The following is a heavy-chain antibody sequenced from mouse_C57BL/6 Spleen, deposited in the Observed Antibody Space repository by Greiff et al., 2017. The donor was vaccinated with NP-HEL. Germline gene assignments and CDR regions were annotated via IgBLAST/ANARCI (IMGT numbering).Heavy chain of an antibody. V-gene: IGHV1-18*01. CDR2: IKPNNGGT. CDR3: AKGHDALAY. J-gene: IGHJ3*01. CDR1: GYTFTDYN. D-gene: IGHD2-3*01. Sequence: VQLKESGPELVKPGASVKIPCKASGYTFTDYNMDWVKQSHGKSLEWIGDIKPNNGGTIYNQKFKGKATLTVDKSSSTAYMELRSLTSEDTAVYYCAKGHDALAYWGQGTLVTVSA.